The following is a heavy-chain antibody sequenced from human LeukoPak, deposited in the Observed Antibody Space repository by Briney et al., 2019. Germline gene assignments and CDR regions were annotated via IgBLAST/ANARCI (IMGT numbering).Heavy chain of an antibody. CDR3: ARDQEGGAGSCYFDF. V-gene: IGHV3-7*01. D-gene: IGHD2-15*01. J-gene: IGHJ4*02. Sequence: GGSQRLSCAASGFTFRNYWMSWVRQAPGKGLEWVANIKKDGSEKYYVERVKGRFVISRDNADSSLYLQLDSLRVDDTAIYYCARDQEGGAGSCYFDFWGQGALVTVSS. CDR1: GFTFRNYW. CDR2: IKKDGSEK.